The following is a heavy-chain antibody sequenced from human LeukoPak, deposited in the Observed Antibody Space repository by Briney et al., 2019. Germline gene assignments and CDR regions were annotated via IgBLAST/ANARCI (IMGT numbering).Heavy chain of an antibody. CDR1: GFTFSSYG. J-gene: IGHJ4*02. CDR2: IRYDGSNK. CDR3: ARYIWGSYRDFDY. V-gene: IGHV3-30*02. Sequence: GGSLRLSCAASGFTFSSYGMHWVRQAPGKGLEWVAFIRYDGSNKYYADSVKGRFTISRDNSKNTLYLQMNSLRAEDTAVYYCARYIWGSYRDFDYWGQGTLVTVSS. D-gene: IGHD3-16*02.